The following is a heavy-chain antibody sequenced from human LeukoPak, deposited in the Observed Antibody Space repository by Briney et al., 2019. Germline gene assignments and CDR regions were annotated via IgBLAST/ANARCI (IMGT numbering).Heavy chain of an antibody. V-gene: IGHV3-74*01. J-gene: IGHJ4*02. D-gene: IGHD1-26*01. Sequence: GGALRHSCAASVFTFSSHWMHWVRQAPGKGRAWVSLIKDDGSHTNYADSVRGRFTISRDNAKNTLSLQMNSLRAEDTAVYYSAKASNLGSGYYCNSWGQGTLVTFSS. CDR1: VFTFSSHW. CDR2: IKDDGSHT. CDR3: AKASNLGSGYYCNS.